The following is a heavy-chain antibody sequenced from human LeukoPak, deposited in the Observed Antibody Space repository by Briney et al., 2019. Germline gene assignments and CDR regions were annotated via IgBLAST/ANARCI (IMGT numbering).Heavy chain of an antibody. Sequence: GGSLRLSCAASGFTFSSYGMHWVRQAPGKGLDWVAVISNDGSKKYYADSVKGRFTISRDNSKNTLSLQVSSLRTEDTAVYYCAKDRYSYAFEYSDSWGQGTLVTASS. CDR1: GFTFSSYG. J-gene: IGHJ4*02. D-gene: IGHD5-18*01. CDR3: AKDRYSYAFEYSDS. V-gene: IGHV3-30*18. CDR2: ISNDGSKK.